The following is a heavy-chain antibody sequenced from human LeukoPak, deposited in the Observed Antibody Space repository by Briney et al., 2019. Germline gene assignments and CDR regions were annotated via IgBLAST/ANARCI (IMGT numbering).Heavy chain of an antibody. CDR3: AKDRYYYDSSGYWDY. D-gene: IGHD3-22*01. CDR1: GFTFSSYG. V-gene: IGHV3-30*02. Sequence: PGGSLRLSCAASGFTFSSYGMHWVRQAPGKGLEWVAFIRYDGSNKYYADSVKGRFTISRDNSKNTLYLQMNSLRAEDTAVYYCAKDRYYYDSSGYWDYWGQGTLVTVSS. CDR2: IRYDGSNK. J-gene: IGHJ4*02.